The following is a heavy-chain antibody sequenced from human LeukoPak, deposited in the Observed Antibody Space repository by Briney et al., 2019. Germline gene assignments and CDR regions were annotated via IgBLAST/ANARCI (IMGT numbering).Heavy chain of an antibody. CDR1: IYSISSGYY. CDR2: IHHSGST. D-gene: IGHD4-17*01. J-gene: IGHJ4*02. Sequence: SETLSLTCAASIYSISSGYYWGWIRPPPGKGLEWIGSIHHSGSTYSNPSLKSRVTISVDTSNNQFSLKLTSVTAADTALYYCARINGDYLIDYWGQGTLVTVSS. V-gene: IGHV4-38-2*01. CDR3: ARINGDYLIDY.